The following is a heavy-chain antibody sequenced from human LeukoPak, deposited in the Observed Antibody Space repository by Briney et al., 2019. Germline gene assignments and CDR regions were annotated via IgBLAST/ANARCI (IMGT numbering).Heavy chain of an antibody. J-gene: IGHJ6*02. CDR2: IYYSGRT. CDR3: ARDSCGDWRSVGMDV. CDR1: RGFLSNYF. Sequence: SETLAHTCNVCRGFLSNYFWGWMRQPAGTGLAGIGYIYYSGRTNYIPSLKSRVTISVDTSKNQFSLKLSSVTAADTAVYYCARDSCGDWRSVGMDVWGQGTTVTVSS. V-gene: IGHV4-59*01. D-gene: IGHD2-21*02.